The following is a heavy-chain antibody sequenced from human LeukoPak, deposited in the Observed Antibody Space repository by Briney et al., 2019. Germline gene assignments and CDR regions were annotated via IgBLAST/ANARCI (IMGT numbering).Heavy chain of an antibody. Sequence: GGSLRLSCAASGFTFSSYAMNWVRQAPGKGLEWVSGISGSGGSTYYADSVKGRFTISRDNSKNTLYLQMNSLRAEDTAVYYCAKSRYSSSWYFDYWGQGTLVTVSS. CDR2: ISGSGGST. V-gene: IGHV3-23*01. D-gene: IGHD6-13*01. J-gene: IGHJ4*02. CDR3: AKSRYSSSWYFDY. CDR1: GFTFSSYA.